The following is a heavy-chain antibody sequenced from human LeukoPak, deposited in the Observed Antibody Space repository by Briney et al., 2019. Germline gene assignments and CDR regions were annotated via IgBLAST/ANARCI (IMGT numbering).Heavy chain of an antibody. J-gene: IGHJ4*02. Sequence: PGGSLRLSCAASGFTFSSYWMHWVRQAPGKGLVWVSRINSDGSSTSYADSVKGRFTISRDNAKNTLYLQMNSLRAEDTAVYYCADYCSGGSCSTRTDYWGQGTLVTVSS. CDR1: GFTFSSYW. CDR3: ADYCSGGSCSTRTDY. V-gene: IGHV3-74*01. CDR2: INSDGSST. D-gene: IGHD2-15*01.